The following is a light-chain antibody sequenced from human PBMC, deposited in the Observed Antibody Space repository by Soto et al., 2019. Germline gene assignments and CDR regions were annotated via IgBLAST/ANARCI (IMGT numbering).Light chain of an antibody. CDR3: SSYTSSSSYV. Sequence: QSVLTQPASVSGSPGQSITISCFGTSSDVGSYNYVSWYQHHPGKAPKLMIYDVSDRPSGVSNRFSGSKSGNTASLTISGLQAEDEAEYYCSSYTSSSSYVFGTGTKVTVL. CDR2: DVS. V-gene: IGLV2-14*03. CDR1: SSDVGSYNY. J-gene: IGLJ1*01.